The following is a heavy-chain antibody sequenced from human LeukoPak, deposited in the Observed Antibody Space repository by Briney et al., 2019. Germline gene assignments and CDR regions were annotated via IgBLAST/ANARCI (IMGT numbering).Heavy chain of an antibody. V-gene: IGHV3-21*01. J-gene: IGHJ4*02. Sequence: PGGSLRLSCAASGFTFSSYAMSWVRQAPGKGLEWVSSISSSSSYIYYADSVKGRFTISRDNAKNSLYLQMNSLRAEDTAVYYCARVLGREWELRLDYWGQGTLVTVSS. CDR3: ARVLGREWELRLDY. CDR2: ISSSSSYI. D-gene: IGHD1-26*01. CDR1: GFTFSSYA.